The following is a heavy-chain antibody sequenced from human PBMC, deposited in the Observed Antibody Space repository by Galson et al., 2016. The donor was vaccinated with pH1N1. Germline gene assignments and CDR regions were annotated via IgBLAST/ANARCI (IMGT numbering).Heavy chain of an antibody. CDR1: GFRFSSYT. Sequence: SLRLSCAASGFRFSSYTMHWVRQAPDKGLEWVTVASFDGGTTYYADAVKGRFTISRDNDKSTLYLQMGSLRAEDTATYYCATSYTYGYGAAFDLWGQGTTVIVSS. CDR3: ATSYTYGYGAAFDL. D-gene: IGHD5-18*01. J-gene: IGHJ3*01. V-gene: IGHV3-30*04. CDR2: ASFDGGTT.